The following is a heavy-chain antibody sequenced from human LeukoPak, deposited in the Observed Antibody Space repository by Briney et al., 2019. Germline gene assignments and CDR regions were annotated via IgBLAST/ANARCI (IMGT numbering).Heavy chain of an antibody. CDR2: ITGSADST. Sequence: PGGSLRLSCAASGFTFSSYSMNWVRQAPGKGLEWVSTITGSADSTFYAVSVKGRFTISRDNSKNTLDLQMNSLRAEDTALYYCAKDKGTWGALDIWGQGTTVTVSS. V-gene: IGHV3-23*01. CDR3: AKDKGTWGALDI. D-gene: IGHD1-1*01. CDR1: GFTFSSYS. J-gene: IGHJ3*02.